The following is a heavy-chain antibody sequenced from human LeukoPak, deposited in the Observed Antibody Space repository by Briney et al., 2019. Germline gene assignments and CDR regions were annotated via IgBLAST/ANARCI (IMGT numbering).Heavy chain of an antibody. Sequence: VASAKVSCKASGYTFTSYGINWVRQAPGQGLEGMGGISGSTGNRKYEQKIQGRVTLTTDTSTRTAYKELRSLRSDDTAVYYCARGTVGGNDYYYMDVWGKGTTVTVSS. J-gene: IGHJ6*03. V-gene: IGHV1-18*01. CDR1: GYTFTSYG. D-gene: IGHD4-11*01. CDR2: ISGSTGNR. CDR3: ARGTVGGNDYYYMDV.